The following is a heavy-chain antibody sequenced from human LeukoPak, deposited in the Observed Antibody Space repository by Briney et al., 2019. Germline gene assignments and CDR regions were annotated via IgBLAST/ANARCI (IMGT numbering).Heavy chain of an antibody. CDR1: GFTFSDNY. J-gene: IGHJ4*02. Sequence: GESLRLSCAASGFTFSDNYMTWIRQAPGKGLEWLSYISKSGSAIYYADSVKGRFTISRDNAKNSLYLQMNSLRAEDTAVYYCARGVSGYSYGSRFDYWGQGTLVTVSS. CDR3: ARGVSGYSYGSRFDY. V-gene: IGHV3-11*01. D-gene: IGHD5-18*01. CDR2: ISKSGSAI.